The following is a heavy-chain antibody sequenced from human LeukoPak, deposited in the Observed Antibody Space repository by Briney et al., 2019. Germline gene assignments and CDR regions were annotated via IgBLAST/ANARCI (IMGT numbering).Heavy chain of an antibody. J-gene: IGHJ4*02. V-gene: IGHV3-23*01. Sequence: GGSLRLSCAASGFTFSSYAMSWVRQAPGKGLEWVSAVSGSGGSTYYADSVKGRFTISRDNSKNTLYLQMNSLRAEDTAVYYCARTLGAKEGFDCWGQGTLVTVSS. D-gene: IGHD1-26*01. CDR2: VSGSGGST. CDR3: ARTLGAKEGFDC. CDR1: GFTFSSYA.